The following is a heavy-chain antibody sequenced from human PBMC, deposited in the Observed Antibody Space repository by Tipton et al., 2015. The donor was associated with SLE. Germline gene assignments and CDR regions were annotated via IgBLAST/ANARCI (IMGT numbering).Heavy chain of an antibody. V-gene: IGHV3-30-3*01. Sequence: SLRLSCEASGFTLSYYAMHWVRQAPGKGLEWVAFISYDGSNKNYADSVKGRFTISRDNSENTLFLHMNSLRAEDTAVYYCARDFSGSYSFDYWGQGTLVAVSS. CDR2: ISYDGSNK. CDR1: GFTLSYYA. J-gene: IGHJ4*02. D-gene: IGHD3-10*01. CDR3: ARDFSGSYSFDY.